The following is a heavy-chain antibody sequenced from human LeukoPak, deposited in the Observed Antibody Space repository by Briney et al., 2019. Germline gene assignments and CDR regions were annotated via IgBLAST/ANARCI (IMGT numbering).Heavy chain of an antibody. D-gene: IGHD6-6*01. CDR2: FDPEDGET. V-gene: IGHV1-24*01. J-gene: IGHJ6*03. CDR3: ATDSRIAAPWYYYMDV. Sequence: ASVKVSCKVSGYTLTELSMHWVRQAPGKGLEWMGGFDPEDGETIYAQKFQGRVTMTEDTSTDTAYMELSSLRSEDTAVYYCATDSRIAAPWYYYMDVWGKGTTVTVSS. CDR1: GYTLTELS.